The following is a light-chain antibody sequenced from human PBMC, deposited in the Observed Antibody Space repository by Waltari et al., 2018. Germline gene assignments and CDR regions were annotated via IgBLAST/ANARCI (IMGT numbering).Light chain of an antibody. Sequence: EIVLPQSPGTLSLSPGERATISCRASQSVGGTLAWYQQKPGQAPRLLMYGASIRAPGTPDRFSGTGSGTDFSLTISRLEPEDFAVYYCQHYVRLPATFGQGTKVEIK. CDR3: QHYVRLPAT. J-gene: IGKJ1*01. CDR2: GAS. CDR1: QSVGGT. V-gene: IGKV3-20*01.